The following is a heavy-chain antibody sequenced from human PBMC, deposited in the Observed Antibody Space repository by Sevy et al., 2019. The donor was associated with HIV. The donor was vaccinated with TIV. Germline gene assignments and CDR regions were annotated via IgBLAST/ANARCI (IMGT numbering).Heavy chain of an antibody. D-gene: IGHD1-26*01. CDR2: INNDGSVR. J-gene: IGHJ4*02. CDR3: ARGIGKSGAF. V-gene: IGHV3-74*01. Sequence: GGSLRLSCKCSGFSLNAYWMHWVRQIPGKGLDWVSHINNDGSVRQYADSVKGRFTISRDNVRNTLYLQMESLRAEDAGVYYCARGIGKSGAFWGQGTLVTVSS. CDR1: GFSLNAYW.